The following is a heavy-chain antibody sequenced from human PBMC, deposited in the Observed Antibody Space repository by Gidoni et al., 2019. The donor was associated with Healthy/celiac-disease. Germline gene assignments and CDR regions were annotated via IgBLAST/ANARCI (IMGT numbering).Heavy chain of an antibody. Sequence: QVQLQQSGAGVFKPSETLSLTCAVYGGSFSGYYWSWIRQPPGKGLEWIGEINHSGSTNYNPSLKRRVTIAVDTSKNQFSLKLSSVTAADTAVYYCARGGRPVVTPLDYWGQGTLVTVSS. CDR1: GGSFSGYY. CDR3: ARGGRPVVTPLDY. V-gene: IGHV4-34*01. D-gene: IGHD2-21*02. CDR2: INHSGST. J-gene: IGHJ4*02.